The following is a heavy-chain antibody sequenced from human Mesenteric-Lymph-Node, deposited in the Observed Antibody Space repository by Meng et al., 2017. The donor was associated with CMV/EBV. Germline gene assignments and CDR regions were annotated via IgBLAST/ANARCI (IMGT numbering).Heavy chain of an antibody. CDR1: GGSISGYY. V-gene: IGHV4-59*12. Sequence: SETLSLTCTVSGGSISGYYWSWIRQPPGKGLEWIGYIYYSGSTNYNPSLKSRVTISIDTSRNHVSLRLSSVTAADTAIYYCARDRCSSTSCHKALDYWGQGTLVTVSS. D-gene: IGHD2-2*02. CDR2: IYYSGST. CDR3: ARDRCSSTSCHKALDY. J-gene: IGHJ4*02.